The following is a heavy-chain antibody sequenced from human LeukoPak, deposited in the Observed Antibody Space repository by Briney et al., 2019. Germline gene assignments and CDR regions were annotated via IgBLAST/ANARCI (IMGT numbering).Heavy chain of an antibody. J-gene: IGHJ1*01. D-gene: IGHD5-24*01. CDR1: GYTFTSYY. CDR3: ARESRDGYKKYFQH. Sequence: ASVKVSCKASGYTFTSYYMHWVRQAPGQGLEWMGIISPSGGSTSYAQKFLGRVTMTRDMSTSTVYMELSSLRSEDTAVYYCARESRDGYKKYFQHWGQGTLVTVSS. CDR2: ISPSGGST. V-gene: IGHV1-46*01.